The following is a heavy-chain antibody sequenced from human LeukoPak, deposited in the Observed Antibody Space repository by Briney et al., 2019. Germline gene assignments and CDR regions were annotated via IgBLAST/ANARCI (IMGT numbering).Heavy chain of an antibody. V-gene: IGHV4-4*02. J-gene: IGHJ4*02. Sequence: PSETLSLTCAVSGGSISSRNWWSWVRQPPGKGLEWIGEIYHIGSTNYNPSLKTRVTISVDKSKNQFSLKLSSVTAADTAVYYCARASHDYGDYSHFDYWGQGTLVTVSS. CDR1: GGSISSRNW. D-gene: IGHD4-17*01. CDR2: IYHIGST. CDR3: ARASHDYGDYSHFDY.